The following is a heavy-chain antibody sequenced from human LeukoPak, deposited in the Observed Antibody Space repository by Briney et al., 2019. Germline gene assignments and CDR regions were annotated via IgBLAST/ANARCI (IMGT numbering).Heavy chain of an antibody. J-gene: IGHJ5*02. CDR2: INHSGST. CDR1: GGSFSGYY. Sequence: SETLSLTCAVYGGSFSGYYWSWIRQPPGKGLEWIGEINHSGSTNYNPSLKSRVTISVDTSKNQFSLKLSSVTAADTAVYYCARQGPLRYFASFDPWGQGTLVTVSS. V-gene: IGHV4-34*01. CDR3: ARQGPLRYFASFDP. D-gene: IGHD3-9*01.